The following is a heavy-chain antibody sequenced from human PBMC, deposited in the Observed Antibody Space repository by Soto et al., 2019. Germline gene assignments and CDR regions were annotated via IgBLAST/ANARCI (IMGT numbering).Heavy chain of an antibody. V-gene: IGHV4-59*01. Sequence: QVQLQESGPGLVKPSETLSLTCAVSGDSISSYYCMWIRQPPGKGLESIGYLYYGRSANYHPSLKSRVTLSVDTSTNQCSLTLSSMPAADTAVYYCALRSMAVVPEYWGQGTLVTVSS. CDR3: ALRSMAVVPEY. J-gene: IGHJ4*02. D-gene: IGHD3-22*01. CDR2: LYYGRSA. CDR1: GDSISSYY.